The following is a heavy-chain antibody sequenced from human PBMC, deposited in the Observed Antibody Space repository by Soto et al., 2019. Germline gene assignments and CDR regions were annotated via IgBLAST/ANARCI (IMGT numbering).Heavy chain of an antibody. CDR2: IYYSGST. V-gene: IGHV4-31*03. Sequence: QVQLQESGPGLVKPSQTLSLTCTVSGGSISSGGYYWSWIRQHPGKGLEWIGYIYYSGSTYYNPSIKSRVTLSVDTSKNQFSLKLGSVTAADTAVYYCARGVGCISTSCYRPWFDPWGQGTLVTVSS. CDR1: GGSISSGGYY. J-gene: IGHJ5*02. D-gene: IGHD2-2*01. CDR3: ARGVGCISTSCYRPWFDP.